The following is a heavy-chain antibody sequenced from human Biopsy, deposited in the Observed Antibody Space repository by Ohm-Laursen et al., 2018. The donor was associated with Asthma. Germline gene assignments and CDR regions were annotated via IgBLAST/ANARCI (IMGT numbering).Heavy chain of an antibody. J-gene: IGHJ4*02. D-gene: IGHD4-17*01. CDR2: IKHDGSEK. V-gene: IGHV3-7*01. CDR1: GFTFGDYC. CDR3: ARPRWGPYGY. Sequence: SLRLSCTAFGFTFGDYCMSWVRQVPGQGLEWVANIKHDGSEKNHVDSLKGRFTISRDNAKNSLYLQMSSLRDEDTAVYYCARPRWGPYGYWGQGTLVTVSS.